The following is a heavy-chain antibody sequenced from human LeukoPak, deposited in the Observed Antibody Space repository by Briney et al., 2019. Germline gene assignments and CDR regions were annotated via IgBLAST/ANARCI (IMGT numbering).Heavy chain of an antibody. CDR3: ARASIGRDGYNFFDY. D-gene: IGHD5-24*01. V-gene: IGHV4-59*01. CDR1: GGSISSYY. CDR2: IYYSGST. J-gene: IGHJ4*02. Sequence: PSETLSPTCTVSGGSISSYYWSWIRQPPGKGLEWIGYIYYSGSTNYNPSLKSRVTISVDTSKNQFSLKLSSVTAADTAVYYCARASIGRDGYNFFDYWGQGTLVTVSS.